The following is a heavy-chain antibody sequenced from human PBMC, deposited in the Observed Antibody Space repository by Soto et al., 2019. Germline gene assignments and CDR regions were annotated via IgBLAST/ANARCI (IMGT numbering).Heavy chain of an antibody. Sequence: QVQLVQSGAEVRRPGASVKVSCKASGYTFASYGISWVRQAPGQGLEWMGWISAYNGNTNYAHKLQGRVTMTTETSTTTAYMELRSLRSDDTAVYYCARAVGYRYGFDYWGQGTLVTVSS. CDR3: ARAVGYRYGFDY. J-gene: IGHJ4*02. CDR2: ISAYNGNT. CDR1: GYTFASYG. V-gene: IGHV1-18*01. D-gene: IGHD5-18*01.